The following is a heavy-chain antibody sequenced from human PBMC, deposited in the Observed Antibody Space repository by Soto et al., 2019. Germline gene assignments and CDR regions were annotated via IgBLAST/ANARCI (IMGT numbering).Heavy chain of an antibody. J-gene: IGHJ4*02. CDR3: ARNRRLYGSGSLDY. Sequence: ASVKVSCKASGYTFTSYDINWVRQATGQGLEWMGWMNPNSGNTGYAQKFQGRVTMTRNTSISTAYMELSSLRSEDTAVYYCARNRRLYGSGSLDYWGQGTLVTVSS. D-gene: IGHD3-10*01. V-gene: IGHV1-8*01. CDR1: GYTFTSYD. CDR2: MNPNSGNT.